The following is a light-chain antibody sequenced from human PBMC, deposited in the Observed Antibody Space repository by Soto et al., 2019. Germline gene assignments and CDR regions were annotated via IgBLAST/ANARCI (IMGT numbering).Light chain of an antibody. CDR3: QQLDRYPYT. J-gene: IGKJ2*01. V-gene: IGKV1-39*01. CDR1: QSITND. CDR2: AAS. Sequence: DLQMAQSPSSLSVSVGDRVTITCRASQSITNDFNWYQQKPGKAPKLLFYAASSLQSGVPSRFSGNGSVTDFTLTISSLQPEVFASYCCQQLDRYPYTFGQGTKLEIK.